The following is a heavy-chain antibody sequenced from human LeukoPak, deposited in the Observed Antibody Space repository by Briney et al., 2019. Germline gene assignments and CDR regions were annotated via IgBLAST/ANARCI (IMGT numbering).Heavy chain of an antibody. CDR1: GGSISSSNW. CDR2: IYHSGST. J-gene: IGHJ5*02. V-gene: IGHV4-4*02. D-gene: IGHD3-10*01. Sequence: ASETLSLTCTVSGGSISSSNWWSWVRQPPGKGLEWIGEIYHSGSTNYNPPLKSRVTISEDTSKNQFSLKLRSVTAADTAVYYCARGPRFGELLWHWFDPWGQGTLVTVSS. CDR3: ARGPRFGELLWHWFDP.